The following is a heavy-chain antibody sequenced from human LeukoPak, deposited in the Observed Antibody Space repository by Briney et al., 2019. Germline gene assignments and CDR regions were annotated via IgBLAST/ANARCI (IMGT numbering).Heavy chain of an antibody. V-gene: IGHV4-59*08. CDR2: IYYNGNT. D-gene: IGHD3-10*01. CDR3: ARHYGP. J-gene: IGHJ4*02. Sequence: SETLSLTCSVSDGSINSYYWNWIRRPPGKGLEWIGYIYYNGNTNYSPSLKSRVTMSVDTSKNQFSLKLNSVTATDTAVYYCARHYGPWGQGTLVTVSS. CDR1: DGSINSYY.